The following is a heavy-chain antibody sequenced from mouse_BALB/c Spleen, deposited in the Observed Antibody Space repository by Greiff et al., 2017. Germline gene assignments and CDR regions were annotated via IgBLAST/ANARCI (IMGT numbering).Heavy chain of an antibody. V-gene: IGHV5-12-2*01. D-gene: IGHD6-5*01. CDR1: GFTFSSYT. CDR3: ARSYAFDY. Sequence: EVQLVESGGGLVQPGGSLKLSCAASGFTFSSYTMSWVRQTPEKRLEWVAYISSGGGSTYYPDTVKGRFTISRDNAKNTLYLQMSSLKSEDTAMYYCARSYAFDYWGQGTTLTVSS. CDR2: ISSGGGST. J-gene: IGHJ2*01.